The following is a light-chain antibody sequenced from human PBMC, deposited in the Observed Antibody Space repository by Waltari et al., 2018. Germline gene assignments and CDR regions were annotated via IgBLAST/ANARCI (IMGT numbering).Light chain of an antibody. V-gene: IGLV4-69*02. Sequence: LVLTQSPSASASLGASVKLTCTLSSGHSGFPIAWHQQHPEKGPRFLRKFNCDGGHIKGDRIPDRFTGSSSVAEPSLVIASLQSEYESDYYSQTWGLGKVIFCGGTKLTVL. CDR3: QTWGLGKVI. CDR1: SGHSGFP. CDR2: FNCDGGH. J-gene: IGLJ2*01.